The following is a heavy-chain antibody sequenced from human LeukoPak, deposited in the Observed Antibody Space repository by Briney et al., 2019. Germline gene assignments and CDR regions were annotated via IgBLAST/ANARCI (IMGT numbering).Heavy chain of an antibody. CDR1: GFTFRSYG. Sequence: PGGSLRLSYAASGFTFRSYGMHWVRQAPGEGLEWVAVIWYDGSNKNYADSVKGRFTISRDNSKNTLYLQMNSLRAEDTAVYYCARDRAAAMEYYYMDVWGKGTTVTVSS. D-gene: IGHD2-2*01. V-gene: IGHV3-33*01. J-gene: IGHJ6*03. CDR2: IWYDGSNK. CDR3: ARDRAAAMEYYYMDV.